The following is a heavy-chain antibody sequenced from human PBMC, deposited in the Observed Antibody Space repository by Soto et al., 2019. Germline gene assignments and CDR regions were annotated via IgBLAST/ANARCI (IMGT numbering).Heavy chain of an antibody. D-gene: IGHD2-21*01. CDR1: GFTFSNAA. CDR2: IYASGDNT. Sequence: GGSLRLSCAASGFTFSNAAMSWVRQAPGKGLEWVSTIYASGDNTYYAESVKGRFTISRDNSKNTLSLQMSSLRAEDTAIYYCAKSATQFYLYFHHWGQGTLVTVSS. V-gene: IGHV3-23*01. CDR3: AKSATQFYLYFHH. J-gene: IGHJ1*01.